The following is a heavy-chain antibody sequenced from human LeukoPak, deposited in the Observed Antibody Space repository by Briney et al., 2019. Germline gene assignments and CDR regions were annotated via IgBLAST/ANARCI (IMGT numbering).Heavy chain of an antibody. V-gene: IGHV4-4*07. J-gene: IGHJ3*02. CDR3: ARSGSFTIFGATDAFDI. D-gene: IGHD3-3*01. CDR2: IYTSGSP. CDR1: GGSISSYY. Sequence: SETLSLTCTVSGGSISSYYWSWIRQPAGKALEGIGRIYTSGSPNYNPSLKSRVTMSVDTSKNQFSLKLSSVTAADTAVYYCARSGSFTIFGATDAFDIWGQGTMVTVSS.